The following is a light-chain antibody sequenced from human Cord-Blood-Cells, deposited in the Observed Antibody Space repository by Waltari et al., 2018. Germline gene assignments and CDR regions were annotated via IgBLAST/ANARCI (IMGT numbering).Light chain of an antibody. V-gene: IGKV3-20*01. CDR1: QSVSSSY. Sequence: ELVFTQSPGTLSLSPGEIATLSCRASQSVSSSYLAWYQQKPGQAPRLLIYGASSRATGIPDRFSGSGSGTDFNLTISRLEPEDFAVYYCQQYGSSPWTFGQGTKVEIK. CDR3: QQYGSSPWT. CDR2: GAS. J-gene: IGKJ1*01.